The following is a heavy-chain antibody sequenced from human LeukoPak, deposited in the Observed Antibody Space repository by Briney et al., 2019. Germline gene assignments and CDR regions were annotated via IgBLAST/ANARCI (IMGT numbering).Heavy chain of an antibody. Sequence: SETLSLTCAVYGGSFSGYYWSWIRQPPGKGLEWIGEINHSGSTNYNPSLKSRVTISVDTSKNRFSLKLSSVTAADTAVYYCARERYYYDSSGYYAWGQGTLVTVSS. D-gene: IGHD3-22*01. J-gene: IGHJ5*02. CDR3: ARERYYYDSSGYYA. CDR2: INHSGST. CDR1: GGSFSGYY. V-gene: IGHV4-34*01.